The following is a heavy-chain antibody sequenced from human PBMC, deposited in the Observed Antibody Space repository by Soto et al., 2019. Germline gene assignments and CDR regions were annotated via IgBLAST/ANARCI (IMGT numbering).Heavy chain of an antibody. CDR2: TYYRSKWYN. J-gene: IGHJ4*01. D-gene: IGHD6-13*01. CDR3: ARADGIAAVAIDY. Sequence: SQNLSLTCAISGDSVSRNSAAWNWIRQSPSRCLEWLGRTYYRSKWYNDYAVSVKSRITINPDTSKNQFSLQLNSVTPEDTAVYHCARADGIAAVAIDYWGHGTLVTVSS. V-gene: IGHV6-1*01. CDR1: GDSVSRNSAA.